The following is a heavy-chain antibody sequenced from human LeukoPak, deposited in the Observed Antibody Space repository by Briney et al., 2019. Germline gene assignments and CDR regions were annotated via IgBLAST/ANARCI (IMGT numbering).Heavy chain of an antibody. CDR2: IATSSDYI. CDR1: LFTFSTDS. V-gene: IGHV3-21*06. CDR3: ARGRSITIVRGVAISDGFDI. D-gene: IGHD3-10*01. Sequence: TLRLSSAASLFTFSTDSINCVRQAPGKGREWVSSIATSSDYINYTASLKGRFTISKDNAKNSLYLHMNSMRLDDTAVYYCARGRSITIVRGVAISDGFDIWGQGTKVTVS. J-gene: IGHJ3*02.